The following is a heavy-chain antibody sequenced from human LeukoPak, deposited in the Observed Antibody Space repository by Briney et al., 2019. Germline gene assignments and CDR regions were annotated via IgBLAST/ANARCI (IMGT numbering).Heavy chain of an antibody. CDR2: IRSNRYGGTT. J-gene: IGHJ2*01. CDR1: GFTFGEYA. V-gene: IGHV3-49*04. CDR3: ARGSYDSVYWYFDL. Sequence: PGGSLRLYCTTSGFTFGEYAMSWVRQAPGQGLEWVGFIRSNRYGGTTEYAACVKGRFTISRDDSKGIAYLQMNSLRAEDTAVYYCARGSYDSVYWYFDLWGRGTLVTVSS. D-gene: IGHD3-22*01.